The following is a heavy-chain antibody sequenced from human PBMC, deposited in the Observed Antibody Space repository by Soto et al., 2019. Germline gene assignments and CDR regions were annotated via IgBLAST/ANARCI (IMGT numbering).Heavy chain of an antibody. D-gene: IGHD4-17*01. CDR1: GFTFGSYG. J-gene: IGHJ6*02. CDR3: ARAVYGDYESYYGMDV. CDR2: IWYDGSNK. Sequence: QVHLAESGGGVVQPGSSLRLSCAASGFTFGSYGMHWVRRAPGKGLEWVAVIWYDGSNKYYADSVKGRFTISRDNSKNTLFLQMNSLRGEDTAVDYCARAVYGDYESYYGMDVWGQGTTVTVSS. V-gene: IGHV3-33*01.